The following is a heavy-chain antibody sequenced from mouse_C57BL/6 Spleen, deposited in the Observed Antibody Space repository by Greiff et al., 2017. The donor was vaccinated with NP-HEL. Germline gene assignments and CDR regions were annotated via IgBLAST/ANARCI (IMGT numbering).Heavy chain of an antibody. V-gene: IGHV3-6*01. Sequence: EVQLQESGPGLVKPSQSLSLTCSVTGYSITSGYYWNWIRQFPGNKLEWMGYISYDGSNNYNPSLKNRISITRDTSKNQFFLKLNSVTTEDTATYYCARAAMVTTRGWYFDVWGTGTTVTVSS. CDR2: ISYDGSN. CDR1: GYSITSGYY. J-gene: IGHJ1*03. CDR3: ARAAMVTTRGWYFDV. D-gene: IGHD2-2*01.